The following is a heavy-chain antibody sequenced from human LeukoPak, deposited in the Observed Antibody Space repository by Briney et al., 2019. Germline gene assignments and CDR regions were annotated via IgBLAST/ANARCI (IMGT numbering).Heavy chain of an antibody. J-gene: IGHJ4*02. D-gene: IGHD2-15*01. CDR2: IYYSGST. V-gene: IGHV4-39*01. CDR3: ARQKGIDIVQHDY. CDR1: GGSISSSSYY. Sequence: SETLSLTCTVSGGSISSSSYYWGWIRQPPGKGLEWIGSIYYSGSTYYNPSLKSRVTISVDTSKNQFSLKLSSVTAADTAVYYCARQKGIDIVQHDYWGQGTLVTVSS.